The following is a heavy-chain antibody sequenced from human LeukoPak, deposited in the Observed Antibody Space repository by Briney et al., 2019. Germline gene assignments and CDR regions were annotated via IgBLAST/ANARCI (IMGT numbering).Heavy chain of an antibody. Sequence: SETLSLTCTVSGGSISSYHWSWIRQPPGKGLEYIGNIYDSGSTNYNPFLKSRVTISVDTSKNQFSLKLTSVTAADTAVYYCARHAPLAVAGTGTFDIWGQGTMVNVSS. CDR1: GGSISSYH. V-gene: IGHV4-59*08. J-gene: IGHJ3*02. CDR3: ARHAPLAVAGTGTFDI. D-gene: IGHD6-19*01. CDR2: IYDSGST.